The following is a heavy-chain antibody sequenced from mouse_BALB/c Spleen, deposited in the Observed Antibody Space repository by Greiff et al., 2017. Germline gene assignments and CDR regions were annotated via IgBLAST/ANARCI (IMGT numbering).Heavy chain of an antibody. J-gene: IGHJ2*01. V-gene: IGHV1-54*03. CDR1: GYAFTNYL. CDR2: INPGSGGT. CDR3: ARRRGGNYFDY. Sequence: QVQLQQSGPELVKPGASVRISCKASGYAFTNYLIEWVKQRPGQGLEWIGVINPGSGGTNYNEKFKGKATLTADKSSSTAYMQLSSLTSDDSAVYFCARRRGGNYFDYWGQGTTLTVSS.